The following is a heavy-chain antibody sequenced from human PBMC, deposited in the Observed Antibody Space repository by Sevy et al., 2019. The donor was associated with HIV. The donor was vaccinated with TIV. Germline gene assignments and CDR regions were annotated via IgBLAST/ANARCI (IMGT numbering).Heavy chain of an antibody. D-gene: IGHD5-12*01. Sequence: GGSLRLSCTASGFTFSSAWMSWVRQAPGKGLEWVGRIKSEFEGWAIDYAAPVKGRFSISREDSKNTVYLQINSLKTEDTAVYYCITDPAYRGYDEEVINYYFYGMDVWGQGTTVTVS. CDR1: GFTFSSAW. CDR3: ITDPAYRGYDEEVINYYFYGMDV. CDR2: IKSEFEGWAI. V-gene: IGHV3-15*01. J-gene: IGHJ6*02.